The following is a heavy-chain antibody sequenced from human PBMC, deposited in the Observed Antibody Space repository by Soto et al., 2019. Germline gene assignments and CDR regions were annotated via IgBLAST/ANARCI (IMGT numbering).Heavy chain of an antibody. CDR3: VKDRYVDY. V-gene: IGHV3-64D*06. CDR1: GFAFSNYA. J-gene: IGHJ4*02. Sequence: LRLSCSVFGFAFSNYAMHWVRQAPGKGLQYVSSISSNGGSTYYADSVKGRFTISRDNSKNTLYLQMSSLRLEDTAVYYCVKDRYVDYWGQGSLVTVSS. CDR2: ISSNGGST.